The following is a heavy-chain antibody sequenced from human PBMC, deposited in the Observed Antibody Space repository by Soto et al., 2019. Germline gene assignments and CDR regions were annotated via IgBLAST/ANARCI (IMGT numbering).Heavy chain of an antibody. CDR2: ISSSGSTI. Sequence: GGSLRLSCAASGFTFSSYEMNWVRQAPGKGLEWVSYISSSGSTIYYADSVKGRFTISRDNAKNSLYLQMNSLRAEDTAVYYCARDTEFGELTLFDPWGQGTLVTVSS. CDR1: GFTFSSYE. V-gene: IGHV3-48*03. D-gene: IGHD3-16*02. J-gene: IGHJ5*02. CDR3: ARDTEFGELTLFDP.